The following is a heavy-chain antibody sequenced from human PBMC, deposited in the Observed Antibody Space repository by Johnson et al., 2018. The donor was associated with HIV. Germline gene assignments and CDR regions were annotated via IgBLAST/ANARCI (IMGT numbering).Heavy chain of an antibody. V-gene: IGHV3-30*02. CDR2: IRYDGSNK. CDR1: GFTFSSNG. CDR3: ARSKAFDI. Sequence: VQLVESGGGVVQPGGSLRLSCAASGFTFSSNGMHWVRQAPGKGLAWVAFIRYDGSNKYYADSVKGRFTISRDNAKNSLYRQMNSLRAEDTAVYYCARSKAFDIWGQGTMVTVSS. J-gene: IGHJ3*02.